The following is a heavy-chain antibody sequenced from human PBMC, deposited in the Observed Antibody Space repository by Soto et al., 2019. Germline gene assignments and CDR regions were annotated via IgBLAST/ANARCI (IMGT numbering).Heavy chain of an antibody. V-gene: IGHV3-9*01. Sequence: EVQLVESGGGLVQPGRSLRLSCAASGFTFDDYAMHWVRQAPGKGLEWFSGIRWNSGSIGYAGSVKGRFTISRDNAKNSLYLKMNSLRAEDTSLYYCAKAIPNNVATAMVEGYYFDYWGQGTLDTVSS. J-gene: IGHJ4*02. D-gene: IGHD5-18*01. CDR1: GFTFDDYA. CDR3: AKAIPNNVATAMVEGYYFDY. CDR2: IRWNSGSI.